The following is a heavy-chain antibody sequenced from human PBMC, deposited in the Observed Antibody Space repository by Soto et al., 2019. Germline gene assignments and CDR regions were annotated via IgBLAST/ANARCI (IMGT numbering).Heavy chain of an antibody. Sequence: KQSPTLSLTCAISGDSVSSNSAAWNWIRQSPSRGLEWLGRTYYRSKWYNDYAVSVKSRITINPDTSKNQFSLQLNSVTPEDTAVYYCARGGDYDFWSSADKNWFDPWGQGTLVTVSS. D-gene: IGHD3-3*01. CDR2: TYYRSKWYN. V-gene: IGHV6-1*01. CDR1: GDSVSSNSAA. CDR3: ARGGDYDFWSSADKNWFDP. J-gene: IGHJ5*02.